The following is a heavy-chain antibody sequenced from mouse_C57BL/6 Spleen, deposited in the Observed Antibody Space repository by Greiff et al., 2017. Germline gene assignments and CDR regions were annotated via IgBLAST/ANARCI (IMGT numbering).Heavy chain of an antibody. CDR1: GYTFTSYW. V-gene: IGHV1-55*01. J-gene: IGHJ4*01. CDR3: ARGGHYDGSSYGYAMDY. Sequence: QVQLQQPGAELVKPGASVKMSCKASGYTFTSYWITWVKQRPGQGLEWIGDIYPGSGSTNYNEKFTRKATLAVDTSSSTAYMQLSSLTSEDSAVYNCARGGHYDGSSYGYAMDYWGQGTSVTVSS. CDR2: IYPGSGST. D-gene: IGHD1-1*01.